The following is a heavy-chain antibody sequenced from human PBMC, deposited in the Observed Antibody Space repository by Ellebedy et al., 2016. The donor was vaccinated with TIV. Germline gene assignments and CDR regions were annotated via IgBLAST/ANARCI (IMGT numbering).Heavy chain of an antibody. CDR3: VRGRSGTYIHHAFDS. J-gene: IGHJ4*02. Sequence: GESLKISCAASGFTFSNFAMSWVRQAPGRGLEWVSGFGVSGESPYYADSVKGRFTISRDNSMSTLSLQMSSLRADDTAIYYCVRGRSGTYIHHAFDSWGQGILVTVSS. CDR2: FGVSGESP. V-gene: IGHV3-23*01. D-gene: IGHD1-14*01. CDR1: GFTFSNFA.